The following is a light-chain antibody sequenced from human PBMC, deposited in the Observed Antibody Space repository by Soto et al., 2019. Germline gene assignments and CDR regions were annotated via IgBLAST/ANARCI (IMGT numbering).Light chain of an antibody. CDR3: QSYDSSLSGYV. V-gene: IGLV1-40*01. J-gene: IGLJ1*01. CDR2: VNS. Sequence: QTVVTQPPSVSGAPGQRVTISCTGSSSNIGAGYNVHWYQQVPGTAPKLLIYVNSNRPSGVPDRFSGSKSGTSASLAITGLQAEDEADYYCQSYDSSLSGYVFGTGTKLTVL. CDR1: SSNIGAGYN.